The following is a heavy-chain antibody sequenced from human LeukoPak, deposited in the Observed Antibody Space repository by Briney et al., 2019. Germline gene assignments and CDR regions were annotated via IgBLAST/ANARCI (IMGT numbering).Heavy chain of an antibody. CDR1: GYNFMMYG. CDR3: ARDGGIVGDSAVTEVWKGMDV. V-gene: IGHV1-18*01. Sequence: APVKVSCKASGYNFMMYGISWVRQAPGQGLEWMGWISSYNVHTNSVQKFQGRGTMTADPSTNTAYMELRSLRSDDTAVYYCARDGGIVGDSAVTEVWKGMDVWGQGTTVTVSS. CDR2: ISSYNVHT. J-gene: IGHJ6*02. D-gene: IGHD5-12*01.